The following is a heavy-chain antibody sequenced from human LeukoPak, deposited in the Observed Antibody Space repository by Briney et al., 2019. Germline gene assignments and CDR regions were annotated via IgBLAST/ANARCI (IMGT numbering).Heavy chain of an antibody. J-gene: IGHJ6*02. Sequence: GRSLRLSCAAFGFTFSGYALHWVRQAPGKGLEWVAVISYDAIDKYYADSVKGRFTIPRANSKNTPHLQMNSLRPEATAVYYCPRDHLQARCPFYYFYGMDVWGQGTTVTVSS. CDR2: ISYDAIDK. D-gene: IGHD5-24*01. CDR1: GFTFSGYA. CDR3: PRDHLQARCPFYYFYGMDV. V-gene: IGHV3-30*01.